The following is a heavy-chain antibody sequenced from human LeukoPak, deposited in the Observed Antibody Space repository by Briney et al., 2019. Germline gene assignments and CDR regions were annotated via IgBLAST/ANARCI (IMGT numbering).Heavy chain of an antibody. V-gene: IGHV1-18*01. CDR2: ISAYNGNT. D-gene: IGHD6-6*01. CDR1: GYTFTSYG. CDR3: ARAPHPEYSSSRFGP. J-gene: IGHJ5*02. Sequence: ASVKVSCKASGYTFTSYGISWVRQAPGQGLEWMGWISAYNGNTNYAQKLQGRVTMTTDTSTSTAYMELRSLRSDDTAVYYCARAPHPEYSSSRFGPWGQGTLVTVAS.